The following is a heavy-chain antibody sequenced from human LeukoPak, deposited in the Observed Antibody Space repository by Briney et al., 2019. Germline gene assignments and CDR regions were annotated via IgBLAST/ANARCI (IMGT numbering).Heavy chain of an antibody. CDR3: ARQGSSPNWFDP. CDR2: VFYSGST. D-gene: IGHD1-26*01. J-gene: IGHJ5*02. CDR1: GDSISGGAFY. Sequence: SETLSLTCTVSGDSISGGAFYWGWVRQSPGKGLEWIGSVFYSGSTHFNPSLESRITMSLDTSKNQFSLRLSLMTAADTGVYYCARQGSSPNWFDPWGQGTLVTVSS. V-gene: IGHV4-39*01.